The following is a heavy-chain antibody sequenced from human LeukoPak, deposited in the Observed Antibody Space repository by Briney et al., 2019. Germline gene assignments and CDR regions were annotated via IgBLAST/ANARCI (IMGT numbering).Heavy chain of an antibody. CDR3: ARDKCSGGSCFLPDI. V-gene: IGHV3-21*01. Sequence: GGSLRLSCTASGFTFGDYAMSWVRQAPGKGLEWVSSISSSSSYIYYADSVKGRFTISRDNAKNSLYLQMNSLRAEDTAVYYCARDKCSGGSCFLPDIWGQGTMVTVSS. CDR2: ISSSSSYI. D-gene: IGHD2-15*01. J-gene: IGHJ3*02. CDR1: GFTFGDYA.